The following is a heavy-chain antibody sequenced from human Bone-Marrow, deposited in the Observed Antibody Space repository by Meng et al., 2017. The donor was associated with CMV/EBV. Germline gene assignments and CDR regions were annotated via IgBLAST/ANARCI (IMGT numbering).Heavy chain of an antibody. CDR3: ARTVAYDFWSGYGYYYYGMDV. Sequence: GSLRLSCTVSGGSISSSSYYWGWIRQPPGKGLEWIGSIYYSGSTNYNPSLKSRVTISVDTSKNQFSLKLSSVTAADTAVYYCARTVAYDFWSGYGYYYYGMDVWGQGTTVTVSS. CDR2: IYYSGST. V-gene: IGHV4-39*07. D-gene: IGHD3-3*01. CDR1: GGSISSSSYY. J-gene: IGHJ6*02.